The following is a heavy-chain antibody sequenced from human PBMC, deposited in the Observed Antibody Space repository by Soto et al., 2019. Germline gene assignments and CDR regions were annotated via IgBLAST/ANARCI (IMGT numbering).Heavy chain of an antibody. J-gene: IGHJ6*02. D-gene: IGHD3-16*02. CDR3: ATVSTAYYYGMDV. CDR2: ISSSSSYI. Sequence: EVQLVESGGGLVKPGGSLRLSCAASGFTFSSYSMNWVRQAPGKGLEWVSSISSSSSYIYYAYSVKGRFTISRDNAKNSLYLQINSLRAEDTAVYYCATVSTAYYYGMDVWGQGTTVTVSS. V-gene: IGHV3-21*01. CDR1: GFTFSSYS.